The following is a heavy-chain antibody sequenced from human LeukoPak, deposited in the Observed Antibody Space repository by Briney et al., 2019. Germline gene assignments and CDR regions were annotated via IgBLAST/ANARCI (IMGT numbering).Heavy chain of an antibody. J-gene: IGHJ4*02. Sequence: GGSLRLSCAASGFTVSTNYMSWVRQAPGKGLEWVSIFYRGGTTYYADSVKGRFTISRDNSNNTLYLQINSLRAEDTAVYYCARAGLSHSGTLTDFFDYWGQGTLVTVSS. V-gene: IGHV3-66*01. CDR1: GFTVSTNY. CDR2: FYRGGTT. D-gene: IGHD1-26*01. CDR3: ARAGLSHSGTLTDFFDY.